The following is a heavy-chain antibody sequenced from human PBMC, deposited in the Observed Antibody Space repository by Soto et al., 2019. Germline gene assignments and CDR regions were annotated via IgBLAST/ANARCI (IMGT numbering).Heavy chain of an antibody. D-gene: IGHD6-6*01. Sequence: SETLSLTCAVSGGSISGFYWSWIRQAPGKELEWLGYKYYSGNTNYNPSLKGRVTMSIDTSKNHFSPILTSVTAADTAVYFCARGFALAARGMDVWGQGTTVTVSS. CDR2: KYYSGNT. J-gene: IGHJ6*02. CDR1: GGSISGFY. V-gene: IGHV4-59*01. CDR3: ARGFALAARGMDV.